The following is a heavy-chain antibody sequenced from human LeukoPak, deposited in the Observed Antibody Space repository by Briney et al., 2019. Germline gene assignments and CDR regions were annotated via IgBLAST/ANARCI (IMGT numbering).Heavy chain of an antibody. J-gene: IGHJ6*02. Sequence: SETLSLTCTVSGGSISSYYWNWIRQPPGKGLEWIGYINYIRTTDYNPTLKSRVTISLDTSKNRFSLKLSSVTAADTAMYYCARSYSSSDHYYYYGMDVWGQGTTVTVSS. V-gene: IGHV4-59*08. D-gene: IGHD6-13*01. CDR3: ARSYSSSDHYYYYGMDV. CDR1: GGSISSYY. CDR2: INYIRTT.